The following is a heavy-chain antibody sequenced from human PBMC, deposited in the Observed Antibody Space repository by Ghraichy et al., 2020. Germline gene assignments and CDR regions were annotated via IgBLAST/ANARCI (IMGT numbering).Heavy chain of an antibody. D-gene: IGHD3-3*01. CDR3: ARERSDFWSGLEGLFDY. V-gene: IGHV3-21*01. J-gene: IGHJ4*02. Sequence: GGSLRLSCAASGFTFSSYSMNWVRQAPGKGLEWVSSISSSSSYIYYADSVKGRFTISRDNAKNSLYLQMNSLRAEDTAVYYCARERSDFWSGLEGLFDYWGQGTLVTVSS. CDR1: GFTFSSYS. CDR2: ISSSSSYI.